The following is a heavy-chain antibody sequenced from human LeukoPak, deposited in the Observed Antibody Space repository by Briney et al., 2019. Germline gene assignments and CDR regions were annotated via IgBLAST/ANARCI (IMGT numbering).Heavy chain of an antibody. V-gene: IGHV1-3*03. D-gene: IGHD2-15*01. CDR1: GYTFTSYA. Sequence: GASVKVSCKASGYTFTSYAMHWVRQAPGQRLEWMGWINAGNGNTKYSQEFKGRVTITRDTSASTAYMELSSMRSEDMAVYYCARERRCSGGSCSREYYFDYWGQGTLVTVSS. CDR2: INAGNGNT. J-gene: IGHJ4*02. CDR3: ARERRCSGGSCSREYYFDY.